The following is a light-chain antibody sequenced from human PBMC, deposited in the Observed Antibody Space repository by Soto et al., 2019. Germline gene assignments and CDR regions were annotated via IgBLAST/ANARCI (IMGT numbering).Light chain of an antibody. J-gene: IGKJ1*01. Sequence: IQMTQSPSSLSAAVGDRVTITCRASQSIKTYLGWYQQKPGKAPQLLIYGASSLQRGVSSRFSGSGFGTDFTLTISSLQPEDSATYYCLQDRSHFWTFGQGTKVDIK. V-gene: IGKV1-6*01. CDR1: QSIKTY. CDR2: GAS. CDR3: LQDRSHFWT.